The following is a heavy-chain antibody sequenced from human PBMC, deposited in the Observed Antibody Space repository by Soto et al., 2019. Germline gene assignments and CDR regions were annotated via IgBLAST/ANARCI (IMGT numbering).Heavy chain of an antibody. J-gene: IGHJ4*02. CDR1: GFTFSSYG. Sequence: GGSLRLSCAASGFTFSSYGMHWVRQAPGKGLEWVAVISYDGSNKYYADSVKGRFTISRDNSKNTLYLQMNSLRAEDTAVYYCAKGSRRVVVAAPSAYWGQGTLVTVSS. CDR3: AKGSRRVVVAAPSAY. V-gene: IGHV3-30*18. D-gene: IGHD2-15*01. CDR2: ISYDGSNK.